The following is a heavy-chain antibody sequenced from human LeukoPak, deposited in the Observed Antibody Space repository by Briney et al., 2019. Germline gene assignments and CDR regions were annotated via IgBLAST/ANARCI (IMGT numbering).Heavy chain of an antibody. CDR2: IYYSGST. CDR1: GGSIRTYY. Sequence: SETLSLTCTVSGGSIRTYYWSWIRQPPGKGLEWIGYIYYSGSTNYNPSLKSRVTISVDTSKNQFSLKLSSVTAADTAVYYCARHGSYYGSGSYLVYWGQGTLVTVSS. V-gene: IGHV4-59*08. CDR3: ARHGSYYGSGSYLVY. J-gene: IGHJ4*02. D-gene: IGHD3-10*01.